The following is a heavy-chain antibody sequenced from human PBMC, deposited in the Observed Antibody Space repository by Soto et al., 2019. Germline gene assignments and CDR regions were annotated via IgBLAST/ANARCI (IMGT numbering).Heavy chain of an antibody. V-gene: IGHV3-11*01. J-gene: IGHJ3*02. CDR2: ISSSGSTI. CDR3: AKATRFLEWLSHDAFDI. Sequence: LGGSLRLSCAASGFTSSDYYMSWIRQAPGKGLEWVSYISSSGSTIYYADSVKGRFTISRDNAKNSLYLQMNSLRAEDTAVYYCAKATRFLEWLSHDAFDIWGQGTMVTVSS. D-gene: IGHD3-3*01. CDR1: GFTSSDYY.